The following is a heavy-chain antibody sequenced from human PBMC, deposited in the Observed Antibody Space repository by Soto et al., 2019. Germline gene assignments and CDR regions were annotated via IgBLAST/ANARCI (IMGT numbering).Heavy chain of an antibody. D-gene: IGHD2-2*01. Sequence: LRLSCAASGFTFSTNAMSWVRQAPGKVLQWVSAINSAGGSPFYADSLKGRFTISRDNSTNILYLQMNSLRAQDTAIYYCAKGYLEHQLLPLGRDVWGPGITLTVS. CDR1: GFTFSTNA. CDR2: INSAGGSP. CDR3: AKGYLEHQLLPLGRDV. V-gene: IGHV3-23*01. J-gene: IGHJ6*02.